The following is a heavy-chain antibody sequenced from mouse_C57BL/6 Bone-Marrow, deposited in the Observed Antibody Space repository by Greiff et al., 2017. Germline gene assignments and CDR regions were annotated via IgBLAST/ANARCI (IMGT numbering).Heavy chain of an antibody. D-gene: IGHD2-4*01. CDR3: ARTDYDFPFAY. V-gene: IGHV1-59*01. CDR1: GYTFTSYW. CDR2: IDPSDSYT. J-gene: IGHJ3*01. Sequence: VQLQQPGAELVRPGTSVKLSCKASGYTFTSYWMHWVKQRPGQGLEWIGVIDPSDSYTNYNQKFKGKATLTVDTSSSTAYMQLSSLTSEDSAVYYCARTDYDFPFAYWGQGTLVTVSA.